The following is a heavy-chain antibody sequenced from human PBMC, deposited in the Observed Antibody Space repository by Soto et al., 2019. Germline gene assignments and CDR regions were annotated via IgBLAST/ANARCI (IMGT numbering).Heavy chain of an antibody. V-gene: IGHV3-33*01. CDR2: IWYDGSNK. J-gene: IGHJ4*02. D-gene: IGHD3-22*01. CDR1: GFTFSSYV. CDR3: ARDPNYYDSSGYLDY. Sequence: PGGSLRLSCAASGFTFSSYVMHWVRQAPGKGLEWVAVIWYDGSNKYYADSVKGRFTISRDNSKNTLYLQMNSLRAEDTAVYYCARDPNYYDSSGYLDYWGQATLVTVSS.